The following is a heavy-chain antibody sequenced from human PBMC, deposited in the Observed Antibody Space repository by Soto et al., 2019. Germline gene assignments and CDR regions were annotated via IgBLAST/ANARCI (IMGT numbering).Heavy chain of an antibody. J-gene: IGHJ2*01. CDR1: GFTFSSYG. V-gene: IGHV3-30*03. CDR2: ISYDGSST. CDR3: ASAPRAPHWYFDL. Sequence: GGSLRLSCAASGFTFSSYGMHWVRQAPGKGLEWVAVISYDGSSTSYADSVKGRFTISRDNAKNTLYLQMNSLRAEDTAVYYCASAPRAPHWYFDLWRRGTLVTVSS.